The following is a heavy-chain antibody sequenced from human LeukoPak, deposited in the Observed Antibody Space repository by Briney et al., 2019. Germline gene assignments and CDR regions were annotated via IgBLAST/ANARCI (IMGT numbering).Heavy chain of an antibody. Sequence: SQTLSLTCTVSGGSISSGSYYWSWMRQPAGKGLEWIGRIYTSGSTNYNPALKSRVTISVDTSKNQFSLKLSSVTAADTAVYYCAREAVAAQEWFDPWGQGTLVTVSS. J-gene: IGHJ5*02. CDR3: AREAVAAQEWFDP. CDR2: IYTSGST. CDR1: GGSISSGSYY. D-gene: IGHD6-19*01. V-gene: IGHV4-61*02.